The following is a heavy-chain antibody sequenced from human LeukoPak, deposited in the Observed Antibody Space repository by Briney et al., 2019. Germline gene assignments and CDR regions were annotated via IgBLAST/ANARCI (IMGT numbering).Heavy chain of an antibody. Sequence: ASVKVSCKASGYTFTSYGISWVRQAPGQGLEWMGWISAYNGNTNYAQKFQGRVTITADKSTSTAYMELSSLRSEDTAVYYCARDHPTTTVIDYWGQGTLVTVSS. CDR3: ARDHPTTTVIDY. CDR2: ISAYNGNT. V-gene: IGHV1-18*01. J-gene: IGHJ4*02. CDR1: GYTFTSYG. D-gene: IGHD4-17*01.